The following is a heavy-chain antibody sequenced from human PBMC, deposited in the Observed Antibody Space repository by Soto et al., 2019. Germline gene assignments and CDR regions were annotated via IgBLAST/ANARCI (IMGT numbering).Heavy chain of an antibody. CDR1: GFTFTGHY. Sequence: ASVKVSCKASGFTFTGHYIHWVRQAPGQGLEWMGWINPNSGGTSYAQKFQGRVTMTRDTSITTAYMELSRLSSDDTAVYYCARDAPRPSTYAFEIWGQGTMATVSS. D-gene: IGHD1-26*01. CDR2: INPNSGGT. J-gene: IGHJ3*02. V-gene: IGHV1-2*02. CDR3: ARDAPRPSTYAFEI.